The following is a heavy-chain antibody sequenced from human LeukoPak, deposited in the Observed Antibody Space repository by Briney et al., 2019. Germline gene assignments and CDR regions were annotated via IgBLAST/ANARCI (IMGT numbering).Heavy chain of an antibody. CDR1: GYTFTSYG. CDR3: ARDVRSSYGYLFDY. V-gene: IGHV1-18*01. CDR2: ISAYNGNT. J-gene: IGHJ4*02. D-gene: IGHD5-18*01. Sequence: ASVKVSCKASGYTFTSYGIIWVRQAPGQGLEWMGWISAYNGNTNYAQKLQGRVTMTTDTSTSTAYMELRSLRSDDTAVYYCARDVRSSYGYLFDYWGQGTLVTVSS.